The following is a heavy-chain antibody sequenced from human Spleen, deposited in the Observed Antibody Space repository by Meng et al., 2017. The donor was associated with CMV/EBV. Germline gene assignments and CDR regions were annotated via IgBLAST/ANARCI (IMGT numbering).Heavy chain of an antibody. CDR3: ARDVVGGGMDV. J-gene: IGHJ6*02. V-gene: IGHV3-7*01. CDR1: GFTFSTYW. D-gene: IGHD3-3*01. CDR2: IEQDGSLK. Sequence: GGSLRLSCAASGFTFSTYWMNWVRQAPGKGLEWMAIIEQDGSLKDYVDSVKGRFTVSRDNAKNSLYLQMNSLRAENTAVYYCARDVVGGGMDVWGQGTTVTVSS.